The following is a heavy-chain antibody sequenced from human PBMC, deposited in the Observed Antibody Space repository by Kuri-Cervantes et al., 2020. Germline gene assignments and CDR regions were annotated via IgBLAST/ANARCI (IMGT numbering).Heavy chain of an antibody. CDR1: GFNFSGYW. CDR2: INSEGTAT. Sequence: GESLKISCAASGFNFSGYWMHWVRQAPGKGLVWVSRINSEGTATAYADTVKGRFTISRDNAKNTLYLQMNSLRAEDTAVYYCAKDHYGTSRIYYYYYYMDVWGKGTTVTVSS. V-gene: IGHV3-74*01. D-gene: IGHD3-10*01. J-gene: IGHJ6*03. CDR3: AKDHYGTSRIYYYYYYMDV.